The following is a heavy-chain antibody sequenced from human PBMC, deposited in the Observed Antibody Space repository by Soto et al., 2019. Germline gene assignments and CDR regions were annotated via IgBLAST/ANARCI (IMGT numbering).Heavy chain of an antibody. J-gene: IGHJ4*02. CDR2: ISYDGSNK. V-gene: IGHV3-30*18. CDR1: GFTFSSYG. CDR3: AKDLPELRYCSGGSCYAGTLEY. Sequence: QVQLVESGGGVVQPGRSLRLSCAASGFTFSSYGMHWVRQAPGKGLEWVAVISYDGSNKYYADSVKGRFTISRDNSKNKLYLQMNSLRAEDTAVYYCAKDLPELRYCSGGSCYAGTLEYWGQGTLVTVSS. D-gene: IGHD2-15*01.